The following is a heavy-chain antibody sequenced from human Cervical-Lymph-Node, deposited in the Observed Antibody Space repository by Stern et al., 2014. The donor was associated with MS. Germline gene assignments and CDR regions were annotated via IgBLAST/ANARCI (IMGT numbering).Heavy chain of an antibody. Sequence: VQLVESGGGVVQPGRSLRLSCAASGFTFNRYDLYLVRQAPGEGLEWVAVISDDGSHRYYAASVQGRFTISRDNSKNTLYLQLDSLRPEDTAVYYCTKRGEFTTSTDNWYDSWGQGTLVTVSS. J-gene: IGHJ5*01. CDR1: GFTFNRYD. CDR2: ISDDGSHR. D-gene: IGHD3-16*01. CDR3: TKRGEFTTSTDNWYDS. V-gene: IGHV3-30*18.